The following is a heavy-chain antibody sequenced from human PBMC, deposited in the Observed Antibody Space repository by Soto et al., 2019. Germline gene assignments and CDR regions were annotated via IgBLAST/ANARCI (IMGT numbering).Heavy chain of an antibody. CDR2: INGDSSAM. J-gene: IGHJ2*01. V-gene: IGHV3-23*01. CDR3: ARGEQQIYWFFDL. CDR1: GFTFSIYA. Sequence: DVHLLESGGGLVQPGGSLRLSCGASGFTFSIYAMSWVRQAPGKGLEWVSAINGDSSAMYYADSVRGRFTISRDNSENTLYLQMNSLRAEDTAIYYCARGEQQIYWFFDLWGRGTLVTVSS. D-gene: IGHD6-13*01.